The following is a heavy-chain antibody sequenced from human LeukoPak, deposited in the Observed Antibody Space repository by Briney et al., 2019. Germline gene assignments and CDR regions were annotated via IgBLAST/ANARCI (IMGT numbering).Heavy chain of an antibody. CDR3: ASGYTISPFDY. CDR2: IYYSGST. CDR1: GASISSSSYY. D-gene: IGHD5-18*01. J-gene: IGHJ4*02. Sequence: SETLSPTCTVSGASISSSSYYWGWIRQPPGKGLEWIGSIYYSGSTYYNPSLKSRVTISVDTSKNQFSLKLSSVTAADTAVYYCASGYTISPFDYWGQGTLVTVSS. V-gene: IGHV4-39*07.